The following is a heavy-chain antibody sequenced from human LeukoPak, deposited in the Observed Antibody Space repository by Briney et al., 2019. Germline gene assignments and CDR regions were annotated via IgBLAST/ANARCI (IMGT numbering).Heavy chain of an antibody. D-gene: IGHD2-2*01. J-gene: IGHJ4*02. CDR1: GFTFSDAW. CDR2: IGGSGSST. V-gene: IGHV3-23*01. CDR3: AKTGYCTSNSCYYFDY. Sequence: PGGSLRLSCAASGFTFSDAWMTWVRQAPGKGLEWVSAIGGSGSSTYYADSVKGRLTISRDNSKNTLYLQVNSLRAEDTAVYYCAKTGYCTSNSCYYFDYWGQGTLVTVSS.